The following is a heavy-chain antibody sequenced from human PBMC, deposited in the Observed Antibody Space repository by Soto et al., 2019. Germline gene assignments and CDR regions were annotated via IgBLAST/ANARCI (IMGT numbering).Heavy chain of an antibody. D-gene: IGHD3-3*01. CDR2: TYYRSKWYN. V-gene: IGHV6-1*01. Sequence: SQTLSLTCAISGDSVSSNSAAWNWIRQSPSRGLEWLGRTYYRSKWYNDYAVSVKSRITINPDTSKNQFSLQRNSVTPEDTAVYYCARVRRDYDFWSGYSPRAFDIWGQGTMVTVSS. CDR3: ARVRRDYDFWSGYSPRAFDI. J-gene: IGHJ3*02. CDR1: GDSVSSNSAA.